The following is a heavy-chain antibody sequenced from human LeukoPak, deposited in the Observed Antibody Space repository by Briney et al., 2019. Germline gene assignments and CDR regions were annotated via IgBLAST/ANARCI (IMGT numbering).Heavy chain of an antibody. CDR1: GFAVSTNY. D-gene: IGHD6-19*01. CDR3: AGNIAVPAARAFDI. CDR2: IYSGGST. J-gene: IGHJ3*02. V-gene: IGHV3-66*01. Sequence: PGGSLRLSCAASGFAVSTNYMSWVRQAPGKGLEWVSVIYSGGSTYYADSVKGTFTISRDNSKNTLYLQMNSLRTEDTAVYYCAGNIAVPAARAFDIWGQGTMVTVSS.